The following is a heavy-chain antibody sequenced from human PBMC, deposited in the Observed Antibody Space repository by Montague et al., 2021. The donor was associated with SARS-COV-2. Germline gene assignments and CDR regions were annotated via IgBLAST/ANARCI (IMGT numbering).Heavy chain of an antibody. V-gene: IGHV3-9*01. D-gene: IGHD3-22*01. J-gene: IGHJ4*02. CDR2: ISWNSGSI. Sequence: SLSLSLSASGFTFDDSAMHWVRQAPGKGLEWVLGISWNSGSIGYADSVKGRFTISRDNAKNSLYLQMNSLRAEDTALYYCAKAHYYDSSGYDNWGQGTLVTVSS. CDR3: AKAHYYDSSGYDN. CDR1: GFTFDDSA.